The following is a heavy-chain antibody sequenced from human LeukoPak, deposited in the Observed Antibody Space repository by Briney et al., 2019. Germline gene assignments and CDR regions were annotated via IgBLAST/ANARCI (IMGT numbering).Heavy chain of an antibody. Sequence: PGGSLRLSCAASGFTFSSYGMSWDRQAPGKGLEWVSAISGSGGSTYYADSVKGRFTISRDNSKNSLYLQMNSLRAEDTAVYYCARDFPDSSGYYYYFDYWGQGTLVTVSS. CDR3: ARDFPDSSGYYYYFDY. D-gene: IGHD3-22*01. V-gene: IGHV3-23*01. CDR2: ISGSGGST. CDR1: GFTFSSYG. J-gene: IGHJ4*02.